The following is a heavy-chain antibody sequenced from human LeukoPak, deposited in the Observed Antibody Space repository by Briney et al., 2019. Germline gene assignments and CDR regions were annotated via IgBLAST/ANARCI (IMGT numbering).Heavy chain of an antibody. J-gene: IGHJ4*02. CDR1: GGSFSGYY. V-gene: IGHV4-34*01. Sequence: PSETLSLTCAVYGGSFSGYYWSWIRQPPGKGLEWIGEINHSGSTYYNPSLKSRVTISVDTSKNQFSLKLKSVTAADTAVYYCARRKFGSGIDYWGQGTLVTVSS. D-gene: IGHD3-10*01. CDR2: INHSGST. CDR3: ARRKFGSGIDY.